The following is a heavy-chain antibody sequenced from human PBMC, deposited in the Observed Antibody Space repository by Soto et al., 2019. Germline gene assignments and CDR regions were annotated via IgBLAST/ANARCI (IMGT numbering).Heavy chain of an antibody. J-gene: IGHJ4*02. CDR2: ISGDGDNT. D-gene: IGHD3-10*01. CDR3: AKDESSNYYGSGDY. Sequence: EVQLLESGEDLAQPGGSLRLSCAASGFTFSNYAMSWVRQTPGKGPEWVSTISGDGDNTHYADSVKGRFTISRDNSKNTLHLQMNSLRAEDTDVYYCAKDESSNYYGSGDYWGQGTLVTVSS. V-gene: IGHV3-23*01. CDR1: GFTFSNYA.